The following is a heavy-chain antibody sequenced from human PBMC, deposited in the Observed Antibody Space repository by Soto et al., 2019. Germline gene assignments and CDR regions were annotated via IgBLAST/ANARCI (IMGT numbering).Heavy chain of an antibody. CDR1: GYTFTTYG. V-gene: IGHV1-18*01. CDR2: INAYNGNT. Sequence: ASVKVSCKTSGYTFTTYGISWVRQAPGQGLEWMGWINAYNGNTHYAQKFQGRVTITRDTSASTAYMELSSLRSEDTAVYYCARVKGIAVADIWGQGTMVTVSS. J-gene: IGHJ3*02. CDR3: ARVKGIAVADI. D-gene: IGHD6-19*01.